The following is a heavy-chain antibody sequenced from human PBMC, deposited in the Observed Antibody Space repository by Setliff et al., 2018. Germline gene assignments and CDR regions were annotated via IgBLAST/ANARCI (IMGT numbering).Heavy chain of an antibody. CDR1: GGSMIGGHYY. Sequence: PSETLSLTCTVSGGSMIGGHYYWSWIRQLPGKGLEWIAYLYYSGNTYYNPSLKSRVTISVDTSKNQFSLKINSVTAADTAVYYCARGHCSSGECPNYFDPWGQGTQVTVSS. J-gene: IGHJ5*02. CDR2: LYYSGNT. V-gene: IGHV4-31*02. CDR3: ARGHCSSGECPNYFDP. D-gene: IGHD2-15*01.